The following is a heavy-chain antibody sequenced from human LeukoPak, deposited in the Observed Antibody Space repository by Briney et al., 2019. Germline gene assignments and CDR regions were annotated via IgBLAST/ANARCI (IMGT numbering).Heavy chain of an antibody. V-gene: IGHV4-39*01. J-gene: IGHJ4*02. CDR2: IYYTGSP. Sequence: PSETLSLTCTVSGGSTSSSSYYWGWIRQPPGKGLEWVGSIYYTGSPFYNPSLRSRVTMSVDTAENQFSLNLNSVTAADTAIYYCARQTYFYEASGHLNDNWGRGTLVTVSS. CDR3: ARQTYFYEASGHLNDN. D-gene: IGHD2-15*01. CDR1: GGSTSSSSYY.